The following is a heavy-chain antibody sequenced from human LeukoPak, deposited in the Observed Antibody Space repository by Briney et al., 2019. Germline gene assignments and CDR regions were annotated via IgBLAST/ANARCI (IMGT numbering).Heavy chain of an antibody. Sequence: SETLSLTCTVSGGSISSYYWSWIRPPPGKGLEWIGYIYYSGSTNYNPSLKSRVTISVDTSKNQFSLKLSSVTAADTAVYYCARAAGIQFDYWGQGTLVTVSS. D-gene: IGHD1-14*01. V-gene: IGHV4-59*01. J-gene: IGHJ4*02. CDR3: ARAAGIQFDY. CDR2: IYYSGST. CDR1: GGSISSYY.